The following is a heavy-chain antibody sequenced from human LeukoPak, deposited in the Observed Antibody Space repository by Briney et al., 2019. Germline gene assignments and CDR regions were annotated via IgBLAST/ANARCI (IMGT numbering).Heavy chain of an antibody. V-gene: IGHV1-2*04. Sequence: ASVKVSCKASGYTFTGYYMHWVRQAPGQGLEWMGWINPNSGGTNYAQKFQGWVTMTRDTSISTAYMELSRLRSDDTAVYYCARPPEYCSSTSCYRYYYYYGMDVWGQGTTVTVPS. J-gene: IGHJ6*02. CDR2: INPNSGGT. CDR1: GYTFTGYY. CDR3: ARPPEYCSSTSCYRYYYYYGMDV. D-gene: IGHD2-2*01.